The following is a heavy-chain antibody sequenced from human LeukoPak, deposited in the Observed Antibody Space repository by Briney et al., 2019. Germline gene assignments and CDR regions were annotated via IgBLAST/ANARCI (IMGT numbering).Heavy chain of an antibody. CDR1: GFTFSSYG. D-gene: IGHD7-27*01. V-gene: IGHV1-18*01. CDR3: ARDFSGVKTGDYDYYYYYGMDV. Sequence: ASVTVSCKASGFTFSSYGISWVRQAPGQGLEWMGWISVYNGNKNYAPKLQGRVTITTDTSTSTAYMELRSLRSDDAAVYYCARDFSGVKTGDYDYYYYYGMDVWGQGTTVTVSS. CDR2: ISVYNGNK. J-gene: IGHJ6*02.